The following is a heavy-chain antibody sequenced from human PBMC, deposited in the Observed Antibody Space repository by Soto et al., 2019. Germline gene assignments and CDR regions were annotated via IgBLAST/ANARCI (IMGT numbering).Heavy chain of an antibody. J-gene: IGHJ4*02. CDR2: ISYDGSNK. CDR3: AKLETDSSGWYGG. D-gene: IGHD6-19*01. V-gene: IGHV3-30*18. Sequence: QVQLVESGGGVVQPGRSLRLSCAASGFTFSSYGMDWVRQAPGKGLEWVAVISYDGSNKYYADSVKGRFTISRDNSKNTLYLQMNSLRAEDTAVYYCAKLETDSSGWYGGWGQGTLVTVSS. CDR1: GFTFSSYG.